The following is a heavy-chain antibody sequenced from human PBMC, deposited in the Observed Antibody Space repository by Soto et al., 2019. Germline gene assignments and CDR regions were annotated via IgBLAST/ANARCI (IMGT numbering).Heavy chain of an antibody. Sequence: QVQLQESGPGLVKPSQTLSLTCTVSGGSISSGDYYWSWIRQPPGKGLEWIGYIYYSGSTYYNPSLKSRVTISVDASKNQFSLKLSSVTAADTAVYYCARVGGFGATTIDYWGQGTLVTVSS. J-gene: IGHJ4*02. V-gene: IGHV4-30-4*01. CDR1: GGSISSGDYY. D-gene: IGHD3-10*01. CDR3: ARVGGFGATTIDY. CDR2: IYYSGST.